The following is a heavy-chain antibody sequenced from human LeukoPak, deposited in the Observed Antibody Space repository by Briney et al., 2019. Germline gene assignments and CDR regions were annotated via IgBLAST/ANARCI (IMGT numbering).Heavy chain of an antibody. Sequence: SETLSLTCAVYGGSFSGYYWSWIRQPPGKGLEWIGEINHSGSTNYNPSLKSRVTISVDTSKNQFSLKLSSVTAADTAVYYCASTQWLVLRGAFDYWGQGTLVTVSS. CDR2: INHSGST. CDR3: ASTQWLVLRGAFDY. J-gene: IGHJ4*02. D-gene: IGHD6-19*01. V-gene: IGHV4-34*01. CDR1: GGSFSGYY.